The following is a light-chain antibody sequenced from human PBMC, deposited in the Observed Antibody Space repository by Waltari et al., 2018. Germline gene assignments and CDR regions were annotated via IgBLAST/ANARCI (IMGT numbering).Light chain of an antibody. V-gene: IGKV3-15*01. CDR2: GAS. CDR3: QQYDNWLGT. Sequence: ELVMTQPPATLSVFPGEIATLSCRASQSISSNLAWYQHKPGQAPSLLIYGASTRATGIPARFSGSGSGTEFTLTISSLQSEDFAVYFCQQYDNWLGTFGQGTKVEIK. CDR1: QSISSN. J-gene: IGKJ1*01.